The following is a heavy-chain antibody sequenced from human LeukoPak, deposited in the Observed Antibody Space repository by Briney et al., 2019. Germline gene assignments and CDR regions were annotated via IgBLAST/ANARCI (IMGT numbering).Heavy chain of an antibody. CDR3: ARGFFGAGSGWYGDWFDP. CDR1: GGTFSSYA. J-gene: IGHJ5*02. CDR2: IIPIFGTA. V-gene: IGHV1-69*05. D-gene: IGHD6-19*01. Sequence: SVKVSCKASGGTFSSYAISWVRQAPGQGLEWMGRIIPIFGTANYAQKFQGRVTITTDESTSTAYMELSSLRSEDTAVYYCARGFFGAGSGWYGDWFDPWGQGTLVTVSP.